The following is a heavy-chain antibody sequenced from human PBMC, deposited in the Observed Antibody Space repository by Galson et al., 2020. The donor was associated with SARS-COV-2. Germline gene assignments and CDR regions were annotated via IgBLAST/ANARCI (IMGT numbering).Heavy chain of an antibody. CDR1: GYSVSTTNY. D-gene: IGHD3-22*01. CDR2: VYPSGTT. V-gene: IGHV4-38-2*02. CDR3: ARQGVNMIVLVTVPGWYFDL. J-gene: IGHJ2*01. Sequence: SETLSLTCTVSGYSVSTTNYWCWVRQPPGRGLEWIGSVYPSGTTYYNPSPNSRVTISVDTSKNQFSLRLVSVTAADTALYYCARQGVNMIVLVTVPGWYFDLWGRGTLVTVSS.